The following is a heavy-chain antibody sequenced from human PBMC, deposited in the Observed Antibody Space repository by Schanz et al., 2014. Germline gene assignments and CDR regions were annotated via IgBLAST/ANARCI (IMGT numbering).Heavy chain of an antibody. CDR2: VNYIGST. CDR3: YGMDV. J-gene: IGHJ6*02. Sequence: QVQLQESGPGLVKPSDTLSLTCAVSGYSISRSNWWGWIRQAPGKGLEWIGYVNYIGSTYNNPSLKSRVTMSVDTSKNQFSLRLTSVTAADTAVYYCYGMDVWGQGTTVTVSS. CDR1: GYSISRSNW. V-gene: IGHV4-28*01.